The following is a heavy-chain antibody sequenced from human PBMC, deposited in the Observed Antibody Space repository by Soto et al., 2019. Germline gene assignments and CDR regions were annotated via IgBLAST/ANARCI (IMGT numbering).Heavy chain of an antibody. J-gene: IGHJ5*02. CDR3: ARVVSAWFDP. V-gene: IGHV3-13*01. CDR1: GFTFSSYD. Sequence: GGSLRLSCATSGFTFSSYDMHWVRQATGKGLEWVSAIGTAGDTYYPGSVKGRFTISRGNAKNSLYLQMNSLRAEDTAVYYCARVVSAWFDPWGQGTLVTVSS. D-gene: IGHD2-2*01. CDR2: IGTAGDT.